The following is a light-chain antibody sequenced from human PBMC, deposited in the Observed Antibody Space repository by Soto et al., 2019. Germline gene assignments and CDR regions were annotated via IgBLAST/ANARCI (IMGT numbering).Light chain of an antibody. J-gene: IGKJ4*01. CDR2: GAS. V-gene: IGKV3-15*01. CDR1: QSVSSN. Sequence: EIVMTQSPATLSVSPGETATLSCRASQSVSSNLAWYQQEPGQAPSLLIYGASTRATDIPPRFSGSGSGTEFTLTITSLQSEDFAVYYCQQYKNWPPLTFGGGTKVEIK. CDR3: QQYKNWPPLT.